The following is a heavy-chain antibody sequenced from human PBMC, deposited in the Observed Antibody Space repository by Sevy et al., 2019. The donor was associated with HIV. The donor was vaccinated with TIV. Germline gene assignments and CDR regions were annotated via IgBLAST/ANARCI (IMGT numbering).Heavy chain of an antibody. J-gene: IGHJ4*02. Sequence: GGSLRLSCTASGFTFSSHDMVWVRQAPGKGLEWVSGISEGGKNTYYADSVRGRFTISRDDSKITVYLQMNSLRADDTALYYCAREREADHSCWDFDFWGQGTLVTVSS. CDR3: AREREADHSCWDFDF. V-gene: IGHV3-23*01. CDR1: GFTFSSHD. D-gene: IGHD2-2*01. CDR2: ISEGGKNT.